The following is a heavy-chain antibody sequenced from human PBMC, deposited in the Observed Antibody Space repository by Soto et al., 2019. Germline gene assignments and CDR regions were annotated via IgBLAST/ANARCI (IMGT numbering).Heavy chain of an antibody. CDR3: SRDQSWQDIVCWFDP. CDR1: GHSISSHF. J-gene: IGHJ5*02. D-gene: IGHD3-16*01. Sequence: GASVKVSCKASGHSISSHFMHWVRQAPGQGLEWMGTIDPTGGITNYAQKFQGRVTMTRDTSTSTVYMELSSLTSEDTAIYYCSRDQSWQDIVCWFDPWGQGTLVTVYS. V-gene: IGHV1-46*03. CDR2: IDPTGGIT.